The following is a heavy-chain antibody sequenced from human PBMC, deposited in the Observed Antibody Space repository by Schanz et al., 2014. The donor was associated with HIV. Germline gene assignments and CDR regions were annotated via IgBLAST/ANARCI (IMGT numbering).Heavy chain of an antibody. D-gene: IGHD3-16*01. CDR3: AKEMVSRYYGDAFII. CDR1: GFTFSSYG. V-gene: IGHV3-48*01. J-gene: IGHJ3*02. CDR2: ISTTGYTI. Sequence: EVQLLDSGGGLVQPGGSLRLSCAASGFTFSSYGMHWVRQAPGKGLEWLSYISTTGYTIHYANSVMGRFTISRDNAKNTLYLQMNSLRAEDTALYYCAKEMVSRYYGDAFIIWGQGTMVTVSS.